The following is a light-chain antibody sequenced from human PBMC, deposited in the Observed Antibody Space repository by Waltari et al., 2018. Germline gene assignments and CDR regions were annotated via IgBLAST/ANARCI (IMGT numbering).Light chain of an antibody. CDR1: SYHAGDYDY. CDR3: ASYGRNKNCL. J-gene: IGLJ1*01. V-gene: IGLV2-8*01. Sequence: SPLTQPPSASGSPGQSLTISCPGTSYHAGDYDYVSWYQPHPGTAPKLLIYEVSKRPSGVPVLFSESNSVNTASPTVSGRQSEKESDYTCASYGRNKNCLFGTSTKVT. CDR2: EVS.